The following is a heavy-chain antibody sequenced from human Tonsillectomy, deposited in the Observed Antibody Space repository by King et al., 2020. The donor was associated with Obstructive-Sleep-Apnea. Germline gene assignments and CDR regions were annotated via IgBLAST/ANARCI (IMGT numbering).Heavy chain of an antibody. D-gene: IGHD2-15*01. V-gene: IGHV3-23*04. CDR3: ARKGDSCRGGSCYSPFDN. J-gene: IGHJ4*02. Sequence: VQLVESGGGLVQPGGSLRLSCAASGFTFSSYAMIWVRQAPGKGLEWVSAISGSGAATYYADSAKGRFTISRDNSKNTLYLQMNSLRAEDTAVYYCARKGDSCRGGSCYSPFDNWGQGTLVSVSS. CDR1: GFTFSSYA. CDR2: ISGSGAAT.